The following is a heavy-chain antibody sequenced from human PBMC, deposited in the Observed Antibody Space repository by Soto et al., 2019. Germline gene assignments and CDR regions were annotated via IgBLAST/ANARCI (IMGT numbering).Heavy chain of an antibody. J-gene: IGHJ4*02. CDR3: ARVEGGCSGGSCYSFDY. Sequence: LSLTCTVSGGSISSGDYYWSWIRQPPGKGLEWIGYIYYSGSTYYNPSLKSRVTISVDTSKNQFSLKLSSVTAADTAVYYCARVEGGCSGGSCYSFDYWGQGTLVSVSS. D-gene: IGHD2-15*01. CDR1: GGSISSGDYY. V-gene: IGHV4-30-4*01. CDR2: IYYSGST.